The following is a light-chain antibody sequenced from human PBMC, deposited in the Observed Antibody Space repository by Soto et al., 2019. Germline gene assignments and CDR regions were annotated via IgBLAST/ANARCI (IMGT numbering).Light chain of an antibody. J-gene: IGKJ4*01. V-gene: IGKV1D-12*01. CDR3: QQAYRFPLT. Sequence: DIQMTQSPDSVSASVGDRVTLTCRASQGISSRLVWYQQKPGRAPQLLIYAASSLQSGVPSRFSGSGSGTDFTLTISTLQPEDFGTYFCQQAYRFPLTFGGGTKVEIK. CDR2: AAS. CDR1: QGISSR.